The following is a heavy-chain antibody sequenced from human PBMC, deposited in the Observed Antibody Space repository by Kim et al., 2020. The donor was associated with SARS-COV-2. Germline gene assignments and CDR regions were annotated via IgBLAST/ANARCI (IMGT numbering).Heavy chain of an antibody. V-gene: IGHV3-21*01. J-gene: IGHJ4*02. Sequence: GGSLRLSCAASGFTFSSYSMNWVRQAPGKGLEWVSSISSSSSYIYYADSVKGRFTISRDNAKNSLYLQMNSLRAEDTAVYYCAIVQRGYYYGSGSYNYFDYWGQGTLVTVSS. CDR1: GFTFSSYS. CDR2: ISSSSSYI. CDR3: AIVQRGYYYGSGSYNYFDY. D-gene: IGHD3-10*01.